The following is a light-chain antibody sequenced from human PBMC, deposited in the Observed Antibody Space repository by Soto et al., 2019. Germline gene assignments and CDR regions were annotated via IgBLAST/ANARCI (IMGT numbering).Light chain of an antibody. CDR1: QSVGRY. CDR2: EAS. Sequence: ICLTQSPATLSLSPGERATLSCRASQSVGRYLAWYQQKPGQAPRLLIYEASNRAIGIPARFSGSGSGTDFTLTISSLEPEDFAVYYCQQRSNWPPLTFGGGTKVDIK. CDR3: QQRSNWPPLT. J-gene: IGKJ4*01. V-gene: IGKV3-11*01.